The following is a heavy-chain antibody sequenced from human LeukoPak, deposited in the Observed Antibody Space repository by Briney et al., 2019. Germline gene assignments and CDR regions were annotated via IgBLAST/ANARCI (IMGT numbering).Heavy chain of an antibody. CDR3: AKQDIVVVVAGSYYYYYGMDV. CDR2: IRYDGSNK. J-gene: IGHJ6*02. Sequence: GGSLRLSCAASGFTFSSYGMHWVRQAPGKGLEWVAFIRYDGSNKYYADSVKGRFTISRDNSKNTLYLQMNSLRAEDTAAYYCAKQDIVVVVAGSYYYYYGMDVWGQGTTVTVSS. D-gene: IGHD2-15*01. V-gene: IGHV3-30*02. CDR1: GFTFSSYG.